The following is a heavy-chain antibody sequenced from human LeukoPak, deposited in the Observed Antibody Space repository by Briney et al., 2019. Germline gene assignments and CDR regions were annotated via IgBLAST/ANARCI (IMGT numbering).Heavy chain of an antibody. Sequence: PSETLSLTCAVYGGSFSGYYWSWIRQPPGKGLEWIGEINHSGSTSYNPSLKSRVTISVDTSKNQFSLTLSSVTAADTAVYYFARLYFSRNVFIPARWDYWGQGTLVTVSS. V-gene: IGHV4-34*01. D-gene: IGHD3-3*01. CDR2: INHSGST. CDR1: GGSFSGYY. J-gene: IGHJ4*02. CDR3: ARLYFSRNVFIPARWDY.